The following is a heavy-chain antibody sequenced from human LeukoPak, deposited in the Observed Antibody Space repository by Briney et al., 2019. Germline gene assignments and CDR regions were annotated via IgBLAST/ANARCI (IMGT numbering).Heavy chain of an antibody. CDR3: ATPLDYYDRSDSHQGGD. CDR2: IKHDGSEK. V-gene: IGHV3-7*03. CDR1: GFTFISYA. J-gene: IGHJ4*02. Sequence: GGSLRLSCAASGFTFISYAMHWVRQAPGKGLEWVANIKHDGSEKNYVDSVKGRFTISRDNANNSLYLQMNSLRAEDTAVYYCATPLDYYDRSDSHQGGDWGQGTLVTVSS. D-gene: IGHD3-22*01.